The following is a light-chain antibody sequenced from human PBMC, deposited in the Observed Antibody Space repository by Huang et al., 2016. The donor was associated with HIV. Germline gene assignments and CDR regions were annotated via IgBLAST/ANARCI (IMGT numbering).Light chain of an antibody. J-gene: IGKJ1*01. Sequence: EIVMTQSPATLSVSPGERVTLSCRASQSLSSQLAWYQQKRGQAPRLLIYGVSTRATDIQARFSGSGSGTDFTLTINSLQSEDFATYYCQQYNDWPLTFGQGTKVEIK. CDR3: QQYNDWPLT. CDR1: QSLSSQ. V-gene: IGKV3-15*01. CDR2: GVS.